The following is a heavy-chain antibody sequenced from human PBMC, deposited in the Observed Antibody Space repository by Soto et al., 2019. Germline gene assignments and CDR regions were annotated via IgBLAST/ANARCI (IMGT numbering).Heavy chain of an antibody. CDR1: GFTFSSYA. J-gene: IGHJ6*02. Sequence: GGSLRLSCAASGFTFSSYAMHWVRQAPGKGLEWVAVISYDGSNKYYADSVKGRFTISRDNSKNSLYLQMNSLRAEDTAVYYCARELDGIDVWGQGTTVTVSS. V-gene: IGHV3-30-3*01. CDR2: ISYDGSNK. CDR3: ARELDGIDV.